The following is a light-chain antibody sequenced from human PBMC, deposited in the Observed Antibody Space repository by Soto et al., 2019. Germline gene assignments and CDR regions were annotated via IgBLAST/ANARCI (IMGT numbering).Light chain of an antibody. CDR1: SSDVGGYNY. J-gene: IGLJ1*01. CDR2: EVS. Sequence: QSALTQPASVSGSPGQSITISCTGTSSDVGGYNYVSWYQQHPGKAPKLIIYEVSNRPSGVSNRFSGSKSGNTASLTISGVQYEDEADYYCNSYTSKSTGVFGTRTKVTVL. V-gene: IGLV2-14*01. CDR3: NSYTSKSTGV.